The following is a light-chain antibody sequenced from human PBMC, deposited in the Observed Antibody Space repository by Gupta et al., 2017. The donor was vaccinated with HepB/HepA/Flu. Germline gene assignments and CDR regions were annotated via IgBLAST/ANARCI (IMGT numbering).Light chain of an antibody. CDR3: QVWDSTSGV. CDR1: SIGSER. CDR2: DDS. Sequence: SYVLTQPPSVSVAPGQTARIMCRGNSIGSERVHWYQHKPGQAPVLVVYDDSERPSGIPERVSGSNSGNTATLIISRVEAGDEADYYCQVWDSTSGVFGGGTRLTVL. J-gene: IGLJ3*02. V-gene: IGLV3-21*02.